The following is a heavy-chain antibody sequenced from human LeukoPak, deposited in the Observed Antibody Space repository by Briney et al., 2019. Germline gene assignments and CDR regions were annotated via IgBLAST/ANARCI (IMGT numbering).Heavy chain of an antibody. V-gene: IGHV3-21*01. D-gene: IGHD2-21*01. CDR2: ISDSGGAT. CDR1: RFTSSTYT. Sequence: GGSLRLSCAASRFTSSTYTMNWVCQAPGKGLQWVSSISDSGGATFYADSLRGRFTISRDNAKNSLYLQMNSLTAEDTAVYYCVRGDRRDYWGQGTLVTVSS. CDR3: VRGDRRDY. J-gene: IGHJ4*02.